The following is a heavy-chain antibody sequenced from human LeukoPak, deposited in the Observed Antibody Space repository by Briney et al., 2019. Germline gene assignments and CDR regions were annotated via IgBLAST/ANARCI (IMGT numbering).Heavy chain of an antibody. CDR1: GGSISSLY. Sequence: CETQGLTRSVSGGSISSLYWSWIRQPPGKGLEWIGYIYYTGSTNYNPSLKSRVTIFVDMSKNQFSLRLSSVTAADTALYYCARHRAYSSASPFDYWGQGALVTVSS. D-gene: IGHD6-6*01. V-gene: IGHV4-59*08. CDR2: IYYTGST. CDR3: ARHRAYSSASPFDY. J-gene: IGHJ4*02.